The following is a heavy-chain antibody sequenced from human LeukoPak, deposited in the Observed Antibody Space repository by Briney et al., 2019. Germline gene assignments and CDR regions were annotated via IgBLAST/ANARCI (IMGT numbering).Heavy chain of an antibody. D-gene: IGHD6-19*01. CDR2: MNPNSGNT. CDR1: GYTFTSYD. V-gene: IGHV1-8*01. CDR3: ARWNSGWYDGGDY. Sequence: ASVKVSCKASGYTFTSYDINWVRQATGQGLEWMGWMNPNSGNTGYAQKFQGRVTMTRDMSTSTVYMELSSLRSEDTAVYYCARWNSGWYDGGDYWGQGTLVTVSS. J-gene: IGHJ4*02.